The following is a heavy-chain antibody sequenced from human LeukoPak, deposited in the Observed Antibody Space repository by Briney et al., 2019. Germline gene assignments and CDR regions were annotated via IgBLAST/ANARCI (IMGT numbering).Heavy chain of an antibody. V-gene: IGHV4-4*07. J-gene: IGHJ4*02. CDR2: IYTTGIA. D-gene: IGHD3-16*02. CDR1: SGSTNSYY. Sequence: SETLSLTCTVSSGSTNSYYWGWVRQPAGRGLEWIGRIYTTGIANYNPSLQSRLTMSVDTSKRQFSLNLRSVTAADTAIYYCARQGYTASHYFLDYWSQGTLVTVSS. CDR3: ARQGYTASHYFLDY.